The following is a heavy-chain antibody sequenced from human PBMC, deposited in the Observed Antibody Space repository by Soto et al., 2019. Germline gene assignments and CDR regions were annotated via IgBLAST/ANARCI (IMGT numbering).Heavy chain of an antibody. V-gene: IGHV3-23*01. J-gene: IGHJ6*02. CDR1: GFTFVDYV. CDR2: ITGSGDST. Sequence: GGSLRLSCAASGFTFVDYVMRWVRQAPGKGLEWVSSITGSGDSTHYADSVRGRFTTSRDNSRNTLYLQMDSLRAEDTAVYYCAKTYRNSSHGMDVWGQGTTVTVSS. CDR3: AKTYRNSSHGMDV. D-gene: IGHD1-1*01.